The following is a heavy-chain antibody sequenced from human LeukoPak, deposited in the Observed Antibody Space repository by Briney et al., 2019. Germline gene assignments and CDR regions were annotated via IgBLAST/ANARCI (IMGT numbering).Heavy chain of an antibody. Sequence: GASVKVSCKASGYTFTGYYIHWVRQAPGQGLEWMGWINPNSGGTNYAPQFQGRVTMTRDTSISTAYMELSSLRSDDTAVYYCARDRLSGSYLDCWGQGTLVTVSS. CDR1: GYTFTGYY. CDR3: ARDRLSGSYLDC. J-gene: IGHJ4*02. V-gene: IGHV1-2*02. D-gene: IGHD1-26*01. CDR2: INPNSGGT.